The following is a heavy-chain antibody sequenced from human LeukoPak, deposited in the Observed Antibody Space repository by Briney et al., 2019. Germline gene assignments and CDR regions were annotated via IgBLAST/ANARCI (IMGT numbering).Heavy chain of an antibody. CDR2: IFYSAST. Sequence: SETLSLTCTVSGGSLSSSSYYWGWVRQPPGKGREWLGSIFYSASTYYNPSLKSRVTISVYTSKNQFSLKLSSVTAADTAVYYCARHWSYYNSAPHDAFDIWGQGTMVTVSS. V-gene: IGHV4-39*01. J-gene: IGHJ3*02. D-gene: IGHD1-26*01. CDR3: ARHWSYYNSAPHDAFDI. CDR1: GGSLSSSSYY.